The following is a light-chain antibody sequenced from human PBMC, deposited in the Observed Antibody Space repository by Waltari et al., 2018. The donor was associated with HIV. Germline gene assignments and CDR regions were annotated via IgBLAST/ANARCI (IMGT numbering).Light chain of an antibody. CDR1: NSDVGGYSY. Sequence: QSALTQPASVSGSPGQSITISCTATNSDVGGYSYVSWYQQHPGKAPKLMIYDVISRPSGVSDRFSGSKSGNTASLTISGLQAEDEADYYCSSYTNAYVMFGGGTKLTVL. V-gene: IGLV2-14*03. CDR3: SSYTNAYVM. CDR2: DVI. J-gene: IGLJ3*02.